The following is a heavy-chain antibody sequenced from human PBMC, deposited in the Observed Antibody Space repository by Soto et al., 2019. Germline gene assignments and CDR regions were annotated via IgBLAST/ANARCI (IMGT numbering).Heavy chain of an antibody. CDR2: ISYDGSNK. D-gene: IGHD6-13*01. V-gene: IGHV3-30-3*01. CDR1: GFTFSSYA. CDR3: ARDRISSRYPYNWFDP. Sequence: QVQLVESGGGVVQPGRSLRLSCAASGFTFSSYAMHWVRQAPGKGLEWVAVISYDGSNKYYADSVKGRFTISRDNSKNTLYLQMNSLRAEDTAVYYCARDRISSRYPYNWFDPWGQGTLVTVSS. J-gene: IGHJ5*02.